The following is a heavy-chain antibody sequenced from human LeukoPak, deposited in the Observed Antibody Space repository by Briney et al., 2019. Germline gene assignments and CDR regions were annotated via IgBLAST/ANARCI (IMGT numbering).Heavy chain of an antibody. CDR2: INSDGSST. CDR3: AKGGCSTTPCYGDY. CDR1: GFTFSSYW. D-gene: IGHD2-2*01. Sequence: GGSLRLSCAASGFTFSSYWMHWVRQAPGKGLVWVSRINSDGSSTSYADSVKGRFTISRDNAKNTLYLQMNSLRTEDTAVYYCAKGGCSTTPCYGDYWGQGTLVTASS. V-gene: IGHV3-74*01. J-gene: IGHJ4*02.